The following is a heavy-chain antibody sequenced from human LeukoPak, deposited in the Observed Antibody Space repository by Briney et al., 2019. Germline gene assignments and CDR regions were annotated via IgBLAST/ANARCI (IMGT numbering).Heavy chain of an antibody. Sequence: GGSLRLSCAASGFTFSSYWMSWVRQAPGKGLEWVSAISGSGGSTYYADSVKGRFTISRDNSKNTLYLQMNSLRAEDTAVYYCAKAGAVVVVAAKFFDYWGQGTLVTVSS. V-gene: IGHV3-23*01. CDR2: ISGSGGST. D-gene: IGHD2-15*01. CDR1: GFTFSSYW. CDR3: AKAGAVVVVAAKFFDY. J-gene: IGHJ4*02.